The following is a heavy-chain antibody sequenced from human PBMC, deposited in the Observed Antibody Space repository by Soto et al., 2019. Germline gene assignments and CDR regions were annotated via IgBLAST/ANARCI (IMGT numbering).Heavy chain of an antibody. CDR3: AKDLSSNWFPYCFDC. V-gene: IGHV3-23*01. Sequence: TGGSLRLSCAASGFTFTNYVMNWVRQAPGKGLEWVSGVSPSGGTTYYSDSVKGRFTISRDDSRNTLSLQMNSLRAEDTALYYCAKDLSSNWFPYCFDCWGQGTQVTVSS. D-gene: IGHD6-13*01. CDR2: VSPSGGTT. CDR1: GFTFTNYV. J-gene: IGHJ4*02.